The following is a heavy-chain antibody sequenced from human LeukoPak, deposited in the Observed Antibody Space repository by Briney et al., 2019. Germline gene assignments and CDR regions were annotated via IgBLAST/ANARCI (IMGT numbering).Heavy chain of an antibody. CDR2: IYYSGST. J-gene: IGHJ5*02. CDR1: GGSISSYY. V-gene: IGHV4-59*08. Sequence: NPSETLSLTCTVSGGSISSYYWSWIRQPPGKGLEWIGYIYYSGSTNYNPSLKSRVTISVDTSKNQFSLKLSSVTAADTAVYYCARLRVPAASFDPWGQGTLVTVSS. D-gene: IGHD2-2*01. CDR3: ARLRVPAASFDP.